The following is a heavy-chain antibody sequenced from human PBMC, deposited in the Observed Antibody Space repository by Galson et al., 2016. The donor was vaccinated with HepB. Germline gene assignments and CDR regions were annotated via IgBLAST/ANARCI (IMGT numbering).Heavy chain of an antibody. CDR2: IGSNSDYE. D-gene: IGHD2-2*02. CDR3: ATYTKPVIQKHPDPFDN. J-gene: IGHJ4*02. V-gene: IGHV3-21*01. CDR1: GFKFNIYG. Sequence: SLRLSCAASGFKFNIYGMSWVRQAPGKGLEWVASIGSNSDYEQYADSVRGRFTVSRDNAKNSLFLQMNNLRLDDTAIYYCATYTKPVIQKHPDPFDNWGQGTLVSVSS.